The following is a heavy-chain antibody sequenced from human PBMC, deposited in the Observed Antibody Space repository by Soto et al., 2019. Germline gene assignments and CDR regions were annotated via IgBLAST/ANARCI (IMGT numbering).Heavy chain of an antibody. J-gene: IGHJ6*02. CDR3: AKDKGYDILTGSGYYGMDV. Sequence: GGSLRLSCAASGFTFSSYGMHWVRQAPGKGLEWVAVISYDGSNKYYADSVKGRFTISRDNSKNTLYLQMNSLRAEDTDVYYCAKDKGYDILTGSGYYGMDVWGQGTTVTVSS. V-gene: IGHV3-30*18. D-gene: IGHD3-9*01. CDR1: GFTFSSYG. CDR2: ISYDGSNK.